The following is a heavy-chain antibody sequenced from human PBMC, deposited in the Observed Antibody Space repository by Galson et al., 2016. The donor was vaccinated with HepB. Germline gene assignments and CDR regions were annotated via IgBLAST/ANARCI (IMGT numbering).Heavy chain of an antibody. Sequence: TGSTNYDPSLESRVTISVDRSKNQFSLRLTSVTAADTAVYFCARDVANYYYYSGMDVWGQGTTVTVSS. CDR2: TGST. V-gene: IGHV4-59*01. CDR3: ARDVANYYYYSGMDV. J-gene: IGHJ6*02.